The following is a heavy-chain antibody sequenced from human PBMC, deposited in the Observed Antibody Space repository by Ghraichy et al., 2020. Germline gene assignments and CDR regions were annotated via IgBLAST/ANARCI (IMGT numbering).Heavy chain of an antibody. CDR3: VILHFHNAGSYNTVGLCL. J-gene: IGHJ1*01. V-gene: IGHV3-7*03. CDR1: GFTFSSNW. CDR2: IKEVGGET. Sequence: GGSLRLSCAASGFTFSSNWMTWVRQSPGMRLKWVANIKEVGGETNYLDSVKGRFTISRDNAKNSLYLQMNSLRAEDAAVYYCVILHFHNAGSYNTVGLCLWRQGPLVTV. D-gene: IGHD3-10*01.